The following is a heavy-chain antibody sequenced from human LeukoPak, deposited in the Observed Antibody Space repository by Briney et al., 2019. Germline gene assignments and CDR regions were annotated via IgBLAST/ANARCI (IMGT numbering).Heavy chain of an antibody. CDR3: ARGGDNYDILTQ. J-gene: IGHJ4*02. Sequence: ASMKVSCKASEYIFTDYYIHWVRQAPGQGLEWMGWINPHSGGTNYAQNFQYRVTMTGDTSISTAYMELSRLISDDTAIYYCARGGDNYDILTQWAQGTLVTVSS. V-gene: IGHV1-2*02. CDR1: EYIFTDYY. D-gene: IGHD3-9*01. CDR2: INPHSGGT.